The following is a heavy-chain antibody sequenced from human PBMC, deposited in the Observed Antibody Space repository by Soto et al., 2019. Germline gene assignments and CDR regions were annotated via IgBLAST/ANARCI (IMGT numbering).Heavy chain of an antibody. V-gene: IGHV1-69*13. CDR1: GGTFSSYA. J-gene: IGHJ4*02. CDR2: INPNFGTA. Sequence: SVKVSCKASGGTFSSYAISWVRQAPGQGLEWMGGINPNFGTANYAQKFQGRVTITADESTSTAYMELSRLRSDDTAVYYCARSFGWFGELYYFDYWGQGTLVTVSS. D-gene: IGHD3-10*01. CDR3: ARSFGWFGELYYFDY.